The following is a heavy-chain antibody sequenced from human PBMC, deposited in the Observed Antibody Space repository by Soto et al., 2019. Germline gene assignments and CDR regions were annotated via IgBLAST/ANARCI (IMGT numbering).Heavy chain of an antibody. Sequence: EVQVLESGGGLVQPGGSLRLSCEGPGFTVSSHAMTWIRQAPGKGPEWVSTVIADGGTYYADSVKGRFGMSRGTSENTRELQMNSLGARDTAAFFCAPQVSCRGCRWQEDAFCFRGQGTMVTLPS. CDR2: VIADGGT. D-gene: IGHD2-15*01. V-gene: IGHV3-23*01. CDR1: GFTVSSHA. J-gene: IGHJ3*01. CDR3: APQVSCRGCRWQEDAFCF.